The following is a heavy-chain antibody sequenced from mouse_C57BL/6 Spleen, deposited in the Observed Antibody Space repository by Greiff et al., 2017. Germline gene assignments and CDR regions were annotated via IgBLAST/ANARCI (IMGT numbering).Heavy chain of an antibody. V-gene: IGHV1-81*01. CDR1: GYTFTSYG. J-gene: IGHJ2*01. CDR3: ATHWDYFDY. D-gene: IGHD4-1*01. Sequence: VKLQESGAELARPGASVKLSCKASGYTFTSYGISWVKQRTGQGLEWIGEIYPRSGNTYYNEKFKGKATLTADKSSSTAYMELRSLTSEDSAVLFCATHWDYFDYWGQGTTLTVSS. CDR2: IYPRSGNT.